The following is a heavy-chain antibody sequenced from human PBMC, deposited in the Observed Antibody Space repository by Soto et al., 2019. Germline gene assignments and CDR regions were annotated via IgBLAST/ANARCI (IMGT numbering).Heavy chain of an antibody. Sequence: EVQLLESGGGLVQPGGSLRLSCAASGFTFSSYAMSWVRQAPGKGLEWVSAISGSGGSTYYADSVKGRFTISRDNSKNTLYLQMNNLRAEDTAVYYCARKGGDYGAMDVWGQGATVTVSS. J-gene: IGHJ6*02. D-gene: IGHD4-17*01. CDR1: GFTFSSYA. CDR2: ISGSGGST. V-gene: IGHV3-23*01. CDR3: ARKGGDYGAMDV.